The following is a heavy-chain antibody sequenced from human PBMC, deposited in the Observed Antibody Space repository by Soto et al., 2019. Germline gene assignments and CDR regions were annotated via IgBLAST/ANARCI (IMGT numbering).Heavy chain of an antibody. Sequence: TSETLSLTCTVSGGSISSGDYYWSWIRQPPGKGLEWIGYIYYSGSTYYNPSLKSRVTISVDTSKNQFSLKLSSVTAADTAVYYCARGSYYGYAHGFDPWGQGTLVTVSS. CDR2: IYYSGST. J-gene: IGHJ5*02. CDR1: GGSISSGDYY. D-gene: IGHD3-10*01. CDR3: ARGSYYGYAHGFDP. V-gene: IGHV4-30-4*01.